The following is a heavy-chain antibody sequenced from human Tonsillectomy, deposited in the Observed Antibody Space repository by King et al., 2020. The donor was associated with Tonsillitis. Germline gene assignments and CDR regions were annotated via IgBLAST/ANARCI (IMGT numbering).Heavy chain of an antibody. CDR2: ISSSSSTI. J-gene: IGHJ4*02. V-gene: IGHV3-48*02. D-gene: IGHD3-22*01. CDR1: GFTFSSYS. CDR3: ARDLTRGTYYYDSSGYDKGFFDY. Sequence: VQLVESGGGLVQPGGSLRFSCAASGFTFSSYSMNWVRQAPGKGLEWVSYISSSSSTIYYADSVKGRFTISRDNAKNSLYLQMNSLRDEDTAVYYCARDLTRGTYYYDSSGYDKGFFDYWGQGTLVTVSS.